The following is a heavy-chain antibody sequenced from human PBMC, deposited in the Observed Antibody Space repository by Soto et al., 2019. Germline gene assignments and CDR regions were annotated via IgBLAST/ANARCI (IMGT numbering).Heavy chain of an antibody. D-gene: IGHD2-15*01. CDR3: ASSMAATRLIFDY. CDR1: GFTFSSYS. Sequence: GGSLRLSCAASGFTFSSYSMNWVRQAPGKGLEWVSYISSSSSTIYYADSVKGRFTISRDNAKNSLYLQMNSLRAEDTAVYYCASSMAATRLIFDYWGQGTLVTVSS. J-gene: IGHJ4*02. V-gene: IGHV3-48*01. CDR2: ISSSSSTI.